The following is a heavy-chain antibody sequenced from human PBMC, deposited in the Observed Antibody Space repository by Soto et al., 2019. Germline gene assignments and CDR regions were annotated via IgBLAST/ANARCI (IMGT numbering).Heavy chain of an antibody. J-gene: IGHJ6*02. D-gene: IGHD3-22*01. CDR3: ARGSYYYDSSGYSDYYHYYGMDV. CDR2: IIPIFGTA. V-gene: IGHV1-69*01. CDR1: GGTFSSYA. Sequence: QVQLVQSGAEVKKPGSSVKVSCKASGGTFSSYAISWVRQAPGQGLEWMGGIIPIFGTANYAQKFQGRVTITADESTSTAYMELSSLRSEDTAVYYCARGSYYYDSSGYSDYYHYYGMDVWGQGTTVTVSS.